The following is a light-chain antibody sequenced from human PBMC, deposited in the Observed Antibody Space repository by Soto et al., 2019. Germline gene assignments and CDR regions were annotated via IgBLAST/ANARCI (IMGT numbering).Light chain of an antibody. CDR2: DVS. J-gene: IGKJ4*01. Sequence: DIQMSQSPSTLSASVGDRVTITCRASQSISSCLAWYQQKPWKAPKFLIYDVSTLESGVPSRFSGSGSGTEFTLTISSLQPEDFATYYCQQYDSYSLTFGGGTKVDIK. CDR3: QQYDSYSLT. V-gene: IGKV1-5*01. CDR1: QSISSC.